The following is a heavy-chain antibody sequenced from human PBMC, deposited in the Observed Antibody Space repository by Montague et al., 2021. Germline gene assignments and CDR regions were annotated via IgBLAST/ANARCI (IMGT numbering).Heavy chain of an antibody. J-gene: IGHJ4*02. V-gene: IGHV4-59*01. CDR1: GDSISSYY. CDR2: FYYSGST. Sequence: SETLSLTCTASGDSISSYYWSWIRQPPGKGLEWIGYFYYSGSTNNNPPLKSRFTISLDTSKNQFSLKLSSWTAADTAIYYCARSPTQWLVFGYWGQGTLVTVSS. D-gene: IGHD6-19*01. CDR3: ARSPTQWLVFGY.